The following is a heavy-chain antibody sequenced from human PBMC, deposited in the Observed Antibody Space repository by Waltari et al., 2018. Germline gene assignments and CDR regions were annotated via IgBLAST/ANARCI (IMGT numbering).Heavy chain of an antibody. Sequence: QMQLQQWGAGLLKPSETLSLTCAVSGESFIGYYWNWIRQPPGRGLAWIGEIHHSGSINYNPSLESRVTISQDMSKNQFSLKLTSVTAADTAVYYCVRGKMYSRPYFDYWGQGTLVTVSS. CDR1: GESFIGYY. D-gene: IGHD6-13*01. CDR2: IHHSGSI. V-gene: IGHV4-34*01. CDR3: VRGKMYSRPYFDY. J-gene: IGHJ4*02.